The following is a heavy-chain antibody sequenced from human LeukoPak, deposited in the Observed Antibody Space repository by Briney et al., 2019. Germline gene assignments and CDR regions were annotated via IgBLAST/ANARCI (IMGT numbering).Heavy chain of an antibody. CDR3: GKRYTSGGSGGFFDY. V-gene: IGHV3-23*01. CDR1: GFTFSDYA. D-gene: IGHD3-10*01. Sequence: PGGSLRLSCAVSGFTFSDYAMSWIRQAPGKGLEWVSSITSSGGSTYYADSVKGRFTVSRDNSQNTLYLQMNSLRVEDTAIYYCGKRYTSGGSGGFFDYWGQGTLVTVSS. CDR2: ITSSGGST. J-gene: IGHJ4*02.